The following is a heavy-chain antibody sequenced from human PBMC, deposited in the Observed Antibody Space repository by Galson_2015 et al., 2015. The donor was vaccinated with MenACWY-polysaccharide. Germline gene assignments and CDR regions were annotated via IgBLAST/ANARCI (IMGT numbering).Heavy chain of an antibody. CDR2: INSDGSST. J-gene: IGHJ3*02. Sequence: SLRLSCAASGFTFSSYWMHWVRQAPGKGLVWFSRINSDGSSTSYADSVKGRFTVSRDNAKNTLYLQMNSLRAEDTAVYYCARDFSSFDAFDIWGQGTMVTVSS. V-gene: IGHV3-74*01. CDR3: ARDFSSFDAFDI. CDR1: GFTFSSYW. D-gene: IGHD3-3*02.